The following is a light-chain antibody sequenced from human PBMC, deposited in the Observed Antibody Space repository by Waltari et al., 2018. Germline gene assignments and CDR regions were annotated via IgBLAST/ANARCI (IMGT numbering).Light chain of an antibody. CDR2: GAS. J-gene: IGKJ1*01. CDR3: HQYDTSPLT. Sequence: ENVLTQSPGTLSLSPGERATLFCRASQRVSSDNLAWYQQKPGQAPILLIYGASSRATGIPDRFSGSGSGTDFTLTIGSLEPEDFAVYYCHQYDTSPLTFGQGTKVEIK. V-gene: IGKV3-20*01. CDR1: QRVSSDN.